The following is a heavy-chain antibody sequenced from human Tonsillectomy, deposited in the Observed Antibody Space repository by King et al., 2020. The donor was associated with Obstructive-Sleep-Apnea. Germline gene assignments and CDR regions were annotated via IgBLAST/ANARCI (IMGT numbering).Heavy chain of an antibody. CDR2: MTGPGTYI. CDR3: AREEYCGAGTYYSAFDY. Sequence: VQLVESGGGLVKPGGSLRLSCVVSDLPFSSSSTNWVRQAPGKGLEWGSSMTGPGTYIYYVGSVKGRFTISRDNAKKSLFLQMNSLTVDETAVYDCAREEYCGAGTYYSAFDYWGQGTLVTVSS. D-gene: IGHD3-10*01. J-gene: IGHJ4*02. V-gene: IGHV3-21*01. CDR1: DLPFSSSS.